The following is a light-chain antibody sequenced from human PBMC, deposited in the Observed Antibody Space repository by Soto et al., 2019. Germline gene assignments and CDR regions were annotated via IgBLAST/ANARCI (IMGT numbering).Light chain of an antibody. J-gene: IGLJ2*01. CDR1: SSDVGGYNY. CDR3: SSYTGTSAPVV. Sequence: QSVLTQPASVSGSPGQSITISCTGTSSDVGGYNYVSWYQQHPGKAPKLMIYDVSNRPSGVSNRFSGSKSGNTASLTISGLQAEDEADYYCSSYTGTSAPVVFGGVTKLTVL. CDR2: DVS. V-gene: IGLV2-14*01.